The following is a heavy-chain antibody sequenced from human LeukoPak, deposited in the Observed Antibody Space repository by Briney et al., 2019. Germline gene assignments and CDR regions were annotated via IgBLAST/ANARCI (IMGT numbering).Heavy chain of an antibody. V-gene: IGHV1-18*01. J-gene: IGHJ5*02. D-gene: IGHD3-3*01. CDR2: ISAYNGNT. CDR3: ARDSSTGSRWLLSNDRYWFDP. CDR1: GYTFTSYG. Sequence: GASVKVSCKASGYTFTSYGISWVRQAPGQGLEWMGWISAYNGNTNYAQKLQGRVTMTTDTSTSTAYMELRSLRSDDTAVYYCARDSSTGSRWLLSNDRYWFDPWGQGTLVTVSS.